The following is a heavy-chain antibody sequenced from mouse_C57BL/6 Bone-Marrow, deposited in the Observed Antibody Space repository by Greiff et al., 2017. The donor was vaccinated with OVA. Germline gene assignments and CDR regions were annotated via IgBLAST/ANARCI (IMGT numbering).Heavy chain of an antibody. D-gene: IGHD4-1*01. CDR2: IYPRSGNT. CDR3: AREEGTGYYFDY. Sequence: VQLQQSGAELARPGASVKLSCKASGYTFTSYGISWVKQRTGQGLEWIGEIYPRSGNTYYNEKFKGKATLTADKSSSTAYMELRSLTSEDSAVYFCAREEGTGYYFDYWGQGTTLTVSS. CDR1: GYTFTSYG. J-gene: IGHJ2*01. V-gene: IGHV1-81*01.